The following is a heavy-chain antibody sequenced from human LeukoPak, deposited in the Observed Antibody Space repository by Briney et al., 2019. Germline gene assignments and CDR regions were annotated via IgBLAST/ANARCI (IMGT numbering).Heavy chain of an antibody. V-gene: IGHV1-69*05. D-gene: IGHD5-24*01. CDR1: GGTFISYA. J-gene: IGHJ4*02. Sequence: ASVKVSCKASGGTFISYAISWVRQAPGQGLEWMGGIIPIFGTANYAQKFQGRVTITTDESTSTAYMELSSLRSEDTAVYYCARVGGGYNSFDYWGQGTLVTVSS. CDR2: IIPIFGTA. CDR3: ARVGGGYNSFDY.